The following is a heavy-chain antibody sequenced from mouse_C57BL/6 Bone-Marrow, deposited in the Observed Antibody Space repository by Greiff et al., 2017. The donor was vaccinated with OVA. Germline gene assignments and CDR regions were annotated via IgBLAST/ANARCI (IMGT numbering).Heavy chain of an antibody. J-gene: IGHJ1*03. CDR2: IYPRSGNT. Sequence: QVQLQQSGAEPARPGASVKLSCKASGYTFTSYGISWVKQRTGQGLEWIGEIYPRSGNTYYNEKFKGKATLTADKSSSTAYMELRSLTSEDSAVYFCARNHSTMVNGYFEVWGTGTTVTVSS. D-gene: IGHD2-1*01. V-gene: IGHV1-81*01. CDR1: GYTFTSYG. CDR3: ARNHSTMVNGYFEV.